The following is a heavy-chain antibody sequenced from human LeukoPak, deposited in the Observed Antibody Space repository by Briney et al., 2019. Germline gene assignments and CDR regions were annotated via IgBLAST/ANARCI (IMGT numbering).Heavy chain of an antibody. J-gene: IGHJ4*02. V-gene: IGHV3-64*01. D-gene: IGHD6-19*01. CDR1: GFTLSNAW. CDR3: ARSYSSGWYYFDY. Sequence: PGGSLRLSCVGPGFTLSNAWMTWVRQAPGKGLEYVSAISSNGGSTYYANSVKGRFTISRDNSKNTLYLQMGSLRAEDMAVYYCARSYSSGWYYFDYWGQGTLVTVSS. CDR2: ISSNGGST.